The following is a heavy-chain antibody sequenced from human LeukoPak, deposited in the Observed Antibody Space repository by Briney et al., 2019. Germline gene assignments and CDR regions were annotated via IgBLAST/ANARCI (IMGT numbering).Heavy chain of an antibody. D-gene: IGHD3-22*01. CDR2: MYLSGTT. CDR3: AGLVGRYSSGLYYYYFDY. Sequence: SGTLSLTCTVSGDSINSLDLWSWVRQPPGKGLEWIGEMYLSGTTHSNPSVKSRVTISIDKSKNQFFLNLSSVTAADTAVFYCAGLVGRYSSGLYYYYFDYWGQGTLVTVSS. V-gene: IGHV4-4*02. CDR1: GDSINSLDL. J-gene: IGHJ4*02.